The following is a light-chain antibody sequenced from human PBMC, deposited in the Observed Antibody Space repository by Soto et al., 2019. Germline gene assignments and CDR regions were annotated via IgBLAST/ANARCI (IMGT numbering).Light chain of an antibody. Sequence: SVLAQPAPLSGCSGQSDPRSCTGASRYVGGYNYVSWYQQHPGKAPKLMIYDVSNRPSGVSNRFSGSKSGNTASLTISGLQAEDEADYYCSSYTSSSTYVFGTGTKVPVL. J-gene: IGLJ1*01. CDR3: SSYTSSSTYV. CDR2: DVS. V-gene: IGLV2-14*01. CDR1: SRYVGGYNY.